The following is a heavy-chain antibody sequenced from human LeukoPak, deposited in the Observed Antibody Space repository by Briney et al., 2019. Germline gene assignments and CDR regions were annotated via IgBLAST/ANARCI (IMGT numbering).Heavy chain of an antibody. CDR2: IYHSGTT. CDR3: ASRDYSETSGYYWNWFDP. CDR1: GFTFSIHW. D-gene: IGHD3-22*01. V-gene: IGHV4-4*02. Sequence: GSLRLSCVASGFTFSIHWMTRVRQPPGTGLEWIADIYHSGTTNYNPSLKTRVTISVDKSKNQFSLKLSSVTAADTAVYYCASRDYSETSGYYWNWFDPWGQGTPVTVSS. J-gene: IGHJ5*02.